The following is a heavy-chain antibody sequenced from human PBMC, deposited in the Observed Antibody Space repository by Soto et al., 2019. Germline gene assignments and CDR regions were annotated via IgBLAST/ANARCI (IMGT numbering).Heavy chain of an antibody. J-gene: IGHJ5*02. CDR1: GGSFSGYY. V-gene: IGHV4-34*01. Sequence: SETLSLTCAVYGGSFSGYYWSWIRQPPGKGLEWIGEINHSGSTNYNPSLKSRVTISVDTSKNQFSLKLTSVTTADTAVYYCARGPITTNPRFDPWGQGTLVTVSS. CDR2: INHSGST. CDR3: ARGPITTNPRFDP. D-gene: IGHD3-22*01.